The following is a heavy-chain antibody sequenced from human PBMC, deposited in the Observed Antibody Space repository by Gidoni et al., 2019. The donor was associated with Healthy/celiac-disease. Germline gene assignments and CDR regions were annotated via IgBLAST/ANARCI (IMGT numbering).Heavy chain of an antibody. Sequence: EVQLLESGGGLVQPGGSLRLSCAASGFTFSSYAMSWVRQAPGKGLEWVSAISGSGGSTYYADSVKGRFTISRDNSKNTLYLQMNSLRAEDTAVYYCAKGDYYDSSGYYYWYFDLWGRGTLVTVSS. CDR3: AKGDYYDSSGYYYWYFDL. V-gene: IGHV3-23*01. CDR2: ISGSGGST. D-gene: IGHD3-22*01. CDR1: GFTFSSYA. J-gene: IGHJ2*01.